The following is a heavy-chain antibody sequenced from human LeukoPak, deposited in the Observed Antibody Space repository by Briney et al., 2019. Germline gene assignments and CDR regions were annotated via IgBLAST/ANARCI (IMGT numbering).Heavy chain of an antibody. CDR2: ICYSGST. CDR3: ASQDGDY. Sequence: SETLSLTCTVSGGSISSSSYYWGWIRQPPGKGLEWIGSICYSGSTYYNPSLKSRVTISVDTSKNQFSLKLSSVTAADTAVYYCASQDGDYWGQGTLVTVSS. J-gene: IGHJ4*02. CDR1: GGSISSSSYY. D-gene: IGHD7-27*01. V-gene: IGHV4-39*01.